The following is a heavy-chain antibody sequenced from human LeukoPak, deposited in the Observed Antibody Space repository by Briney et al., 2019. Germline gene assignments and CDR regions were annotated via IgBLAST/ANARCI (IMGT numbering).Heavy chain of an antibody. J-gene: IGHJ3*02. CDR2: IYYIGSS. D-gene: IGHD2-21*01. CDR1: GGSVSSDGHF. Sequence: SETLSLTCSVSGGSVSSDGHFWSWVRQHPGKGLEWIGYIYYIGSSYYIPSLQSRVTMSVDTSNNQFSLKLRSVTAADTAVYYCAGYSFASEIDTFDIWGQGTMVTVSS. CDR3: AGYSFASEIDTFDI. V-gene: IGHV4-31*03.